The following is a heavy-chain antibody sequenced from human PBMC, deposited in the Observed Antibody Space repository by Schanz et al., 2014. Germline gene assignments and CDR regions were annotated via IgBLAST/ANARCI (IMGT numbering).Heavy chain of an antibody. CDR2: INSVGSNT. CDR1: GFTFSSHW. J-gene: IGHJ3*02. D-gene: IGHD4-17*01. Sequence: EVQLAESGGGLAQPGGSLRLSCAASGFTFSSHWMHWVRQDPGKGLVWVARINSVGSNTDYADSVTGRFTISRDNAKNTLYLQMNTLRAEDTAVYYCARKMKLGVYGGKGHDSLDIWGQGTMVTVSS. V-gene: IGHV3-74*02. CDR3: ARKMKLGVYGGKGHDSLDI.